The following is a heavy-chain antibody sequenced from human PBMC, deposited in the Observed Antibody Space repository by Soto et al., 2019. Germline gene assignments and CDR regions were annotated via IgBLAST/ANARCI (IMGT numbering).Heavy chain of an antibody. CDR3: AKGSRGMVVAATPGFDY. J-gene: IGHJ4*02. V-gene: IGHV3-23*01. CDR1: GFTFSSYA. Sequence: EVQLLESGGGLVQPGGSLRLSCAASGFTFSSYAMSWVRQAPGKGLEWVSAISGSGGSTYYADSVKGRFTISRDNSKNTLYLQMNSLRAEDTAVYYCAKGSRGMVVAATPGFDYWGQGTLVTVSS. CDR2: ISGSGGST. D-gene: IGHD2-15*01.